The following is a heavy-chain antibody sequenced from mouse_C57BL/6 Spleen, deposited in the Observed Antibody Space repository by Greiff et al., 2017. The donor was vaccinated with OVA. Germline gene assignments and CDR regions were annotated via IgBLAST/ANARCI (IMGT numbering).Heavy chain of an antibody. CDR2: IWSDGST. CDR1: GFSLTSYG. J-gene: IGHJ3*01. D-gene: IGHD1-1*01. Sequence: QVQLQQSGPGLVAPSQSLSITCTVSGFSLTSYGVHWVRQPPGKGLEWLVVIWSDGSTTYNSALKSRLSISKDNNKSQVVLKMNSRQTDDTAMYYCARHEGGSSSWFAYWGQGTLVTVSA. V-gene: IGHV2-6-1*01. CDR3: ARHEGGSSSWFAY.